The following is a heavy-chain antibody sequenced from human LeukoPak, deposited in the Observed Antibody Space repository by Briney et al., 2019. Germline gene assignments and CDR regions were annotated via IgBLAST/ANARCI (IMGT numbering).Heavy chain of an antibody. D-gene: IGHD1-20*01. J-gene: IGHJ6*03. V-gene: IGHV1-69*05. CDR2: IIPIFGTA. CDR3: ARETYNWNGDYYYYYMDV. CDR1: GGTFSSYA. Sequence: GASVKVSCKASGGTFSSYAISWVRQAPGQGLEWTGGIIPIFGTANYAQKFQGRVTITTDESTSTAYMELSSLRSEDTAVYYCARETYNWNGDYYYYYMDVWGKGTTVTVSS.